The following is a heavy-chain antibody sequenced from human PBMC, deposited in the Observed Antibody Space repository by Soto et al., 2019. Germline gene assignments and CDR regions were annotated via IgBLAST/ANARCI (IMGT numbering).Heavy chain of an antibody. Sequence: GGSLRLSCAASGFTFSSYWMSWVRQAPGKGLEWVANIKQDGSEKYYVDSVKGRFTISRDNAKNSLYLQMNSLRAEDTAVYYCAREKGLLAARHYYFDYWGQGTLVTVSS. J-gene: IGHJ4*02. CDR2: IKQDGSEK. CDR3: AREKGLLAARHYYFDY. CDR1: GFTFSSYW. D-gene: IGHD6-6*01. V-gene: IGHV3-7*01.